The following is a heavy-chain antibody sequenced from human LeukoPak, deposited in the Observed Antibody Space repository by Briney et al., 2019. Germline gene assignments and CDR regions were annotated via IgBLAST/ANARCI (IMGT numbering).Heavy chain of an antibody. D-gene: IGHD3-22*01. CDR3: ARGQFYHDSTGYSD. V-gene: IGHV4-59*01. CDR2: IYYSGTT. CDR1: GGSMSNYY. Sequence: NPSETLSLTCTVSGGSMSNYYWIWIRQPPGKGLEWIGYIYYSGTTSYNSSLKSRVTISVDTSKNQFSLKVNSVTAADAAVYYCARGQFYHDSTGYSDWGQGTLVTVSS. J-gene: IGHJ4*02.